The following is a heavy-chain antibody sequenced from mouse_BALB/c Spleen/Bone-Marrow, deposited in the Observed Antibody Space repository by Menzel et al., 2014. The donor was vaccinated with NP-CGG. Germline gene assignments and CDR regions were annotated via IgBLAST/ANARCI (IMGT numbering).Heavy chain of an antibody. J-gene: IGHJ4*01. CDR1: DISITTGNYR. CDR2: MYYSGTI. CDR3: ARDRCGYAMDY. V-gene: IGHV3-5*02. Sequence: EVKLVESGPGLVKPSQTVSLTCTVTDISITTGNYRWSWIRQFPGNKLEWIGYMYYSGTITYNPSLTSRTTITRDTSKNQVFLEMNSLTAEDTATYFCARDRCGYAMDYWGQGTSVTVSS.